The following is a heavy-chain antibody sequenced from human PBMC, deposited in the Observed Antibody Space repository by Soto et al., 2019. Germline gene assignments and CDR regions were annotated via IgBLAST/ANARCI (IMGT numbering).Heavy chain of an antibody. CDR3: ARDFFFQAEDGIRATVPVSEFLLNRSSDL. J-gene: IGHJ2*01. D-gene: IGHD1-26*01. V-gene: IGHV3-33*01. Sequence: KGLEWVAVIWYDGSNKYYADSVKGRFTISRDNSKNTLYLQMNSLRAEDTAVYYCARDFFFQAEDGIRATVPVSEFLLNRSSDL. CDR2: IWYDGSNK.